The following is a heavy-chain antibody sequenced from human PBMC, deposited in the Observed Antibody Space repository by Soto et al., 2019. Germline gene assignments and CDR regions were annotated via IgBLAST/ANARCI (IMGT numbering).Heavy chain of an antibody. CDR2: IDGSSATT. CDR3: ARDRRPSIYSGLAV. Sequence: GSLRLSCAASGSTFSDYAMSWVRQAPGKGLEWVSAIDGSSATTNYADSVKGRFTISRDNSKNTLFLHMSGLRAEDTAVYYCARDRRPSIYSGLAVWGQGTTVTVSS. CDR1: GSTFSDYA. J-gene: IGHJ6*02. V-gene: IGHV3-23*01. D-gene: IGHD2-2*01.